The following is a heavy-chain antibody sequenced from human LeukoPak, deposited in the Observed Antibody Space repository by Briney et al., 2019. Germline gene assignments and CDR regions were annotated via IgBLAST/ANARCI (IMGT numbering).Heavy chain of an antibody. D-gene: IGHD3-22*01. CDR3: AKGVVDYYDSSGYYPSDL. Sequence: GGSLILSCVVSGFTFSRHWMTWVRQAPGKGLEWVANIKPDGSDKYYVDSVKGRFTVSRDNARNSLYLQTDSLRAKDTAVYFCAKGVVDYYDSSGYYPSDLWGQGTLVTVSS. J-gene: IGHJ5*02. CDR1: GFTFSRHW. V-gene: IGHV3-7*03. CDR2: IKPDGSDK.